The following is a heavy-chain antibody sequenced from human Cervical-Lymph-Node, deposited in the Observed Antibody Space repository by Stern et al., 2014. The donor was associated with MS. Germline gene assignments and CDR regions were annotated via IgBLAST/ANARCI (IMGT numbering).Heavy chain of an antibody. CDR3: ARDYGDYAFDY. CDR2: IYPGDSDP. Sequence: VQLVQSGAEVKKPGESLKISCKGSGYTFTANWIAWVRQMPGQGLERRGFIYPGDSDPRYSPSYQGQVTISADKSNGTASLQWSSLKASDAAMYYCARDYGDYAFDYWGQGTLVTVSS. J-gene: IGHJ4*02. D-gene: IGHD4-17*01. V-gene: IGHV5-51*01. CDR1: GYTFTANW.